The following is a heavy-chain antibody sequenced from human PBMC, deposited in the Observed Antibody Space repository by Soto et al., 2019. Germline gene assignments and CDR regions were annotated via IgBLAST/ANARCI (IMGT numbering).Heavy chain of an antibody. D-gene: IGHD4-17*01. Sequence: SGPTLVNPTQTLTLTCTFSGFSLSTSGMCVSWIRQPPGKALEWLALIDWDDDKYYSTSLKTRPTISKDTSKNQVVLTMTNMDPVDTATYYCARIRRSTLRTYYYYGMDVWGQGTTVTVSS. J-gene: IGHJ6*02. V-gene: IGHV2-70*01. CDR1: GFSLSTSGMC. CDR2: IDWDDDK. CDR3: ARIRRSTLRTYYYYGMDV.